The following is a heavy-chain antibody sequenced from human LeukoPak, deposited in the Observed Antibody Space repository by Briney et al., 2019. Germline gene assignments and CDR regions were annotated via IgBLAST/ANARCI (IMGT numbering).Heavy chain of an antibody. J-gene: IGHJ5*02. Sequence: LRLSCAASGFTFSSYSMNWVRQPPGKGLEWMGYIYYSGSTYYNPSLKSRVTISVDTSKNQFSLKLSSVTAAYTAVYYCARLGYCSGGSCYGWFDPWGQGTLVTVSS. D-gene: IGHD2-15*01. CDR1: GFTFSSYS. CDR2: IYYSGST. V-gene: IGHV4-30-4*08. CDR3: ARLGYCSGGSCYGWFDP.